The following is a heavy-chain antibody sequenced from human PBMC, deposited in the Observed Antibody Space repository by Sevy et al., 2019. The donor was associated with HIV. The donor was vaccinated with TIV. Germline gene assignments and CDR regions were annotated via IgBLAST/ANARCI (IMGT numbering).Heavy chain of an antibody. CDR1: GDSVSSNTAA. D-gene: IGHD1-20*01. V-gene: IGHV6-1*01. CDR3: VRDKSSVGSNCDSVAPADYGMDV. CDR2: TYYRSKWFN. Sequence: QSQTLSLTCAISGDSVSSNTAAWNWIRQSPSGGLEWLGRTYYRSKWFNDYALSVISRISFNPDTSKNLFSLQLNSVTPEDTAIYYCVRDKSSVGSNCDSVAPADYGMDVWGQGTTVTVSS. J-gene: IGHJ6*02.